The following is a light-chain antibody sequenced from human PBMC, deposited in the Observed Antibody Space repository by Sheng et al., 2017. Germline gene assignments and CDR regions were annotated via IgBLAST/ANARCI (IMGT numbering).Light chain of an antibody. J-gene: IGKJ1*01. CDR2: GAS. CDR1: QIISGSY. Sequence: EIVLTQSPDTLSLSPGERATLSCRASQIISGSYLVWYQQKPGQAPRLLIYGASNRATGIPNRFSGSGSGTDFTLTISRLEPEDFAMYHCQLYGRHGRTFGQGTKVEVK. V-gene: IGKV3-20*01. CDR3: QLYGRHGRT.